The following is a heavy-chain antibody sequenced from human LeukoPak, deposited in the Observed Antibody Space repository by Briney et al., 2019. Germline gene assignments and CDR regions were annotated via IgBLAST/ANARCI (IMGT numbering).Heavy chain of an antibody. CDR3: ARELDTTLVFAS. D-gene: IGHD5-18*01. V-gene: IGHV4-61*02. CDR1: GGSISSDTSY. CDR2: VYSSGGT. Sequence: PSQTLSLTCTVSGGSISSDTSYWSWIRQPAGKGLEWIGRVYSSGGTIYNPSLKSRVTLSIDTSKNQFSLRLNSVTAADTAVYYCARELDTTLVFASWGQGTLVTVSS. J-gene: IGHJ4*02.